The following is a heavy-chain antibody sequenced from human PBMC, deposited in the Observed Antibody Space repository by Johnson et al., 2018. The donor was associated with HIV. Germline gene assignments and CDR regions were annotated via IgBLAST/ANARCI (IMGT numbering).Heavy chain of an antibody. D-gene: IGHD2-2*01. V-gene: IGHV3-9*01. CDR1: GFTFDDYA. CDR2: ISWNSGSI. Sequence: VLLVESGGGLVQPGRSLRLSCAASGFTFDDYAMHWVRQVPGKGLEWVSGISWNSGSIGYADSVKGRFTISRDNAKNSLYLQMNSLRTEDTAFYYCAKDMVRSTSYVDAFDVWGQWTMVTVSS. J-gene: IGHJ3*01. CDR3: AKDMVRSTSYVDAFDV.